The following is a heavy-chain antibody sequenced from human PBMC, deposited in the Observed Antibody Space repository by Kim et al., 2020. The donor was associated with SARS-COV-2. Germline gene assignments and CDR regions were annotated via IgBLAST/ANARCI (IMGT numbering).Heavy chain of an antibody. V-gene: IGHV3-66*01. CDR2: DKT. J-gene: IGHJ4*02. D-gene: IGHD6-13*01. Sequence: DKTKYVESVKGRLTISRDNSKNTLYLQMSSLRVEDTAVYYCATNLAAAGVVWGQGTLVTVSS. CDR3: ATNLAAAGVV.